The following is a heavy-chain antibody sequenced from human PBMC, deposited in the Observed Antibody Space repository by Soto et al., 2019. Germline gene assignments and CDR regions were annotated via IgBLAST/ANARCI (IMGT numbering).Heavy chain of an antibody. CDR2: INPNSGGT. Sequence: GASVKVSCKASGYTFTGYYMHWVRQAPGQGLEWMGWINPNSGGTNYAQKFQGRVTMTRDTSISTAYMELSRLRSDDTAVYYCARDGRLITFGGVIAPSYYYYGMDVWGQGTTVTVSS. D-gene: IGHD3-16*02. CDR1: GYTFTGYY. V-gene: IGHV1-2*02. CDR3: ARDGRLITFGGVIAPSYYYYGMDV. J-gene: IGHJ6*02.